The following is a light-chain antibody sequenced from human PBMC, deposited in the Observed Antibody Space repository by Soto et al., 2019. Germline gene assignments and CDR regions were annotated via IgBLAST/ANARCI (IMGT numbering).Light chain of an antibody. CDR1: SSDVGGYNY. V-gene: IGLV2-14*01. CDR3: TSYTSNKGFV. J-gene: IGLJ7*01. CDR2: EVT. Sequence: QSVLTQPASVSGSPGQSITISCTGTSSDVGGYNYVSWYQQHPGKAPKLIIYEVTHRPSGVSSRFSATRSGNTASLTISGLQADDEADYYCTSYTSNKGFVFGAGTQLTVL.